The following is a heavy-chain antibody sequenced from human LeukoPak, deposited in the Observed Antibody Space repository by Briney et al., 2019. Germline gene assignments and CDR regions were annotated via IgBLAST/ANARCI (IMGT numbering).Heavy chain of an antibody. D-gene: IGHD3-10*01. J-gene: IGHJ6*02. V-gene: IGHV3-49*05. Sequence: KAGGSLRLSCTASGFTFGDYAMSWFRQAPGKGLEWVGFIRSKAYGGTTEYAASVKGRFTISRDDSKSIAYLQMNSLKNEDTAVYYCIRDLWFGEPSPYYYGMDVWGQGTTVTVSS. CDR2: IRSKAYGGTT. CDR3: IRDLWFGEPSPYYYGMDV. CDR1: GFTFGDYA.